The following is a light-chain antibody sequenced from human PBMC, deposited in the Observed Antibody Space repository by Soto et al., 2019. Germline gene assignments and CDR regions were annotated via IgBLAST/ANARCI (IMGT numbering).Light chain of an antibody. J-gene: IGKJ2*01. CDR2: GAS. Sequence: DIVLTQSPGTLSLSPGERATLSCRASQSISSNYLAWYQQKPGQAPRLLIYGASSRATGLPDRFSGSGSGTDFTLTISRLEPEDFAVFYCQQYDASPYTFGQGTKREIK. V-gene: IGKV3-20*01. CDR1: QSISSNY. CDR3: QQYDASPYT.